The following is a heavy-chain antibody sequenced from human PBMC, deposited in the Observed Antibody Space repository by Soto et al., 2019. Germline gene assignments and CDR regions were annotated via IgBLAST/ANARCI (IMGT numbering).Heavy chain of an antibody. CDR3: ARYIYGQGFKA. Sequence: QVQLVQSGAEVKKPGASVKVSCKASGDTFTNFDLNWVRQATGQGLEWMGWMRANSGDTGHAQKCQGRVSMTRSTSISTAYMELSSLRAEDTAVYYCARYIYGQGFKAWGQGTLVIVSS. CDR2: MRANSGDT. J-gene: IGHJ5*02. CDR1: GDTFTNFD. V-gene: IGHV1-8*01. D-gene: IGHD5-18*01.